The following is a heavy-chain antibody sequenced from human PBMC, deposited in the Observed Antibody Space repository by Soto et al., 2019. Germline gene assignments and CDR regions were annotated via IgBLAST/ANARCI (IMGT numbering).Heavy chain of an antibody. Sequence: SETLSLTCTVSGGSISSYYWSWIRQPPGKGLEWIGYIYYSGSTNYNPSLKSRVTISVDTSKNQFSLKLSSVTAADTAVYYCARVRGYSSSYYFDYWGQGTLVTVSS. J-gene: IGHJ4*02. V-gene: IGHV4-59*01. CDR1: GGSISSYY. D-gene: IGHD6-6*01. CDR3: ARVRGYSSSYYFDY. CDR2: IYYSGST.